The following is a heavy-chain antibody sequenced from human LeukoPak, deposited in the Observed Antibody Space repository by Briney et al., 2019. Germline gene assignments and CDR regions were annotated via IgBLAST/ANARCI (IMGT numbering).Heavy chain of an antibody. CDR2: IYYSGST. J-gene: IGHJ5*02. D-gene: IGHD6-13*01. V-gene: IGHV4-39*07. CDR3: ARDLGGSWYWFDP. CDR1: GGSISSSSYY. Sequence: SETLSLTCTASGGSISSSSYYWGWIRQPPGKGLEWIGSIYYSGSTYYNPSLKSRVTISVDTSKNQFSLKLSSVTAADTAVYYCARDLGGSWYWFDPWGQGTLVTVSS.